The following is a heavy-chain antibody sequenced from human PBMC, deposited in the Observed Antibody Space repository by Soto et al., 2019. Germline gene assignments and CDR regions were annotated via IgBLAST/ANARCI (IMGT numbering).Heavy chain of an antibody. CDR1: QGSIGGYG. J-gene: IGHJ4*02. V-gene: IGHV4-59*01. D-gene: IGHD4-17*01. CDR2: VYYSGTT. CDR3: ARTTAVPNTLRSRYFFDY. Sequence: SETRSHRSNVFQGSIGGYGWLLILQPTGKGLEWIGYVYYSGTTNYNPSLKSRVTISVDLSKNRFSLRLSSVTTADTALYYCARTTAVPNTLRSRYFFDYWGQGTLVTVSS.